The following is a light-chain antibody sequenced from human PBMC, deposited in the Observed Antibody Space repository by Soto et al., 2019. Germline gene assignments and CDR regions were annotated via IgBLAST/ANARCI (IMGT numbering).Light chain of an antibody. CDR3: QQYNNWPRT. CDR1: QSISNN. J-gene: IGKJ1*01. CDR2: GAS. V-gene: IGKV3-15*01. Sequence: EIVMTQSPVTLSASPGERATLSCRASQSISNNLAWYQQKPGQAPRLLIYGASTRATGIPARFSGSESGTEXTLSISSLQSEDFAVYYCQQYNNWPRTFGQGTKVEIK.